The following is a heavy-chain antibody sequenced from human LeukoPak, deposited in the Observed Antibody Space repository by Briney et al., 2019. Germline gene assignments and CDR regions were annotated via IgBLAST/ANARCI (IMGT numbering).Heavy chain of an antibody. J-gene: IGHJ4*02. D-gene: IGHD3-16*01. CDR3: ARDVGGDLDC. CDR1: GFTFSSYG. V-gene: IGHV3-30*03. CDR2: ISNDGDNK. Sequence: PGGSLRLSCAASGFTFSSYGIHWVRQAPGKRLEWVALISNDGDNKYYAESVKGRFTISRDDSKNTLYLQMHTLRLEDTAFYYCARDVGGDLDCWGQGTLVTVSS.